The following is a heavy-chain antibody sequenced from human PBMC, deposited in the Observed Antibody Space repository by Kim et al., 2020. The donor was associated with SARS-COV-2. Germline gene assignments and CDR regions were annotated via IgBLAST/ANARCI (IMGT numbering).Heavy chain of an antibody. J-gene: IGHJ6*02. Sequence: GGSLRLSCAASGFTFSSYGMDWVRQAPGKGLEWVARISYDGGKEYYADSVKGRFSISRDNSKDTLYLQMASLRSDDRGVYYCASPPACFGDDDYFYGMDVWGLGTTLTV. D-gene: IGHD3-10*01. CDR2: ISYDGGKE. CDR1: GFTFSSYG. CDR3: ASPPACFGDDDYFYGMDV. V-gene: IGHV3-30*03.